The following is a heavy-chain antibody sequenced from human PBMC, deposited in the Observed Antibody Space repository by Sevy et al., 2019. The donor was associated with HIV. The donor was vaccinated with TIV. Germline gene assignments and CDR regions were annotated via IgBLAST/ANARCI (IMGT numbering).Heavy chain of an antibody. CDR2: IYTRGST. CDR3: ARDRGITMIVYGMDV. V-gene: IGHV4-4*07. Sequence: SETLSLTCTVSGGSISSYYWSWIRQPAGKGLEWIGRIYTRGSTNYNPSLKSRVTMSVDTSKNQFSLKLSSVTAADTAVYYCARDRGITMIVYGMDVWGQGTTVTVSS. CDR1: GGSISSYY. J-gene: IGHJ6*02. D-gene: IGHD3-22*01.